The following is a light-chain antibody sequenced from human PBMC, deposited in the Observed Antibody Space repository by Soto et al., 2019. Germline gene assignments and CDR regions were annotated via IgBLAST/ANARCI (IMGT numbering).Light chain of an antibody. CDR2: DAS. J-gene: IGKJ4*01. CDR3: QQRINWPHT. V-gene: IGKV3-11*01. Sequence: EIVLTQSPSTLSLSPGERATLTCRASQSVTSFLAWYQQKPVQAPRLLIYDASNRAAGIPTRFSGSGSGTDVTLTISSLEPEDFAVYYCQQRINWPHTFGQGTKVEIK. CDR1: QSVTSF.